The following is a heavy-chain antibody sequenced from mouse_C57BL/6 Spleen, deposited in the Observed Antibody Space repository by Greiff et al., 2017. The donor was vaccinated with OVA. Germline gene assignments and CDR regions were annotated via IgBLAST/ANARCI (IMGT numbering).Heavy chain of an antibody. V-gene: IGHV5-16*01. CDR2: INYDGSST. J-gene: IGHJ2*01. CDR1: GFTFSDYY. CDR3: ARDIGYYYFDD. D-gene: IGHD2-3*01. Sequence: EVKLMESEGGLVQPGSSMKLSCTASGFTFSDYYMAWVRQVPEKGLEWVANINYDGSSTYYLDSLKSRFIISRDNAKNILYLQMSSLKSEDTATYYCARDIGYYYFDDWGQGTTLTVSS.